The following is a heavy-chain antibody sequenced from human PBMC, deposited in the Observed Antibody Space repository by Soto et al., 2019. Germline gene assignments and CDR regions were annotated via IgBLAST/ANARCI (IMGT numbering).Heavy chain of an antibody. CDR1: GFTFSSYW. CDR3: ARESFAYYDFWSGYYNGYHYYYGMDV. V-gene: IGHV3-7*03. D-gene: IGHD3-3*01. CDR2: IKQDGSEK. Sequence: GGSLRLSCAASGFTFSSYWMSWVRQAPGKGLEWVANIKQDGSEKYYVDSVKGRFTISRDNAKNSLYLQMNSLRAEDTAVYYCARESFAYYDFWSGYYNGYHYYYGMDVWGQGTTVTVSS. J-gene: IGHJ6*02.